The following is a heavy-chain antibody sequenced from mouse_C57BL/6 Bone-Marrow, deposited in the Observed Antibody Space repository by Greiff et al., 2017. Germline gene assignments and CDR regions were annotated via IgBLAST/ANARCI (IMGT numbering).Heavy chain of an antibody. D-gene: IGHD1-1*01. CDR1: GYTFTSYG. CDR3: AKDITTVALFAY. Sequence: VKLQQSGAELARPGASVKLSCKASGYTFTSYGISWVKQRTGQGLAWIGEIYPRSGNTYYNEKFKGKATLAADKSSSIAYMGLRSLTSEDSAVYFCAKDITTVALFAYWGQGTLVTGSA. J-gene: IGHJ3*01. V-gene: IGHV1-81*01. CDR2: IYPRSGNT.